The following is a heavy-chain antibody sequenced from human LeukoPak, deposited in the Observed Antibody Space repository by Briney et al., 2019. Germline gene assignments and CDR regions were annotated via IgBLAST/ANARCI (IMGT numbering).Heavy chain of an antibody. CDR2: ISYSGST. CDR3: ARGGYYYDSSGYYPSMDV. J-gene: IGHJ6*03. V-gene: IGHV4-30-4*07. D-gene: IGHD3-22*01. Sequence: PSQTLSLTCAVSGGSISSGGYSWSWIRQPPGKGLEWIGYISYSGSTYYNPSLKSRVTISVDTSKNQFSLKLSSVTAADTAVYYCARGGYYYDSSGYYPSMDVWGNGTTVTVSS. CDR1: GGSISSGGYS.